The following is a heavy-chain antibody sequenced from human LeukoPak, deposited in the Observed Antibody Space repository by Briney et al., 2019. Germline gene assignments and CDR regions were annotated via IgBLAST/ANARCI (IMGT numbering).Heavy chain of an antibody. V-gene: IGHV3-23*01. CDR2: INGDGVSP. Sequence: PGGSLRLSCAASGFTFNNYALTWVRQTPGKGLECVSAINGDGVSPYYADSVRGRFTISRDNSKNTLYLQMNSLRVEDTAVYFCARDPGAFPYFFDCWGQGTLVTVSS. J-gene: IGHJ4*02. CDR3: ARDPGAFPYFFDC. D-gene: IGHD4/OR15-4a*01. CDR1: GFTFNNYA.